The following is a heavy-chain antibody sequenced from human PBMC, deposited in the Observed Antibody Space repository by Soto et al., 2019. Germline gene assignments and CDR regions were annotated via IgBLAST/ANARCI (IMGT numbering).Heavy chain of an antibody. V-gene: IGHV1-18*04. J-gene: IGHJ5*02. CDR3: ARSSGGNFGIIIEGSNWFDP. CDR1: GYTFTSYG. Sequence: GASVKVSCKASGYTFTSYGISWVRQAPGQGLEGMGWISAYNGNTNYAQKLQGGVTMTRDTSRSTVYMELRSLRSDDTAIYYCARSSGGNFGIIIEGSNWFDPWGQGTLVTVSS. D-gene: IGHD3-3*01. CDR2: ISAYNGNT.